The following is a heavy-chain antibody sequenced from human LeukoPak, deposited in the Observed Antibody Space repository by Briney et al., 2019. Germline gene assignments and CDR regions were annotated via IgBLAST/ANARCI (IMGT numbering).Heavy chain of an antibody. CDR2: IWFDGSNK. J-gene: IGHJ4*02. Sequence: PGRSLRLSCAASGFTLSSNDMHWVRQAPGKGLEWVAVIWFDGSNKYYADSVKGRFTISRDNAKNSLYLQMNSLRAEDTAVYYCARVQNSYVSGSYYYFDYWGQGTLVTVSS. CDR1: GFTLSSND. CDR3: ARVQNSYVSGSYYYFDY. V-gene: IGHV3-33*01. D-gene: IGHD3-10*01.